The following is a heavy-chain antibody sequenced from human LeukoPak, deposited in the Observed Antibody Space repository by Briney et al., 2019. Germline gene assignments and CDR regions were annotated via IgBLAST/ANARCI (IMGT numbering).Heavy chain of an antibody. V-gene: IGHV3-53*01. CDR2: IYSGGDT. Sequence: GVLRLSCAASGFTVSSNYMSWVRQAPGKGLEWVSVIYSGGDTYYADSVKGRFTISRDNSKNTLYLQVNTLRAEDTAVYYCARSEGYYFDYWGQGTLVTVSS. J-gene: IGHJ4*02. D-gene: IGHD1-14*01. CDR1: GFTVSSNY. CDR3: ARSEGYYFDY.